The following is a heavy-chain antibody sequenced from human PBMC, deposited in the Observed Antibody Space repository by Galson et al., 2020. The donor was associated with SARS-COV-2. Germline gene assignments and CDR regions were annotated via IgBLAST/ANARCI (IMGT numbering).Heavy chain of an antibody. CDR3: ARDPSDSSGYYDY. J-gene: IGHJ4*02. D-gene: IGHD3-22*01. Sequence: GGSLRLSCAASGFTVSSNYMSWVRQAPGKVLEWVSVIYSGGSTYYADSVKGRFTISRDNSKNTLYLQMNSLRAEDTAVYYCARDPSDSSGYYDYWGQGTLVTVSS. CDR1: GFTVSSNY. CDR2: IYSGGST. V-gene: IGHV3-53*01.